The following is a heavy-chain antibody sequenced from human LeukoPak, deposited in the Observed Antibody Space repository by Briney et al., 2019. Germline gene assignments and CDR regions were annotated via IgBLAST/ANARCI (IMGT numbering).Heavy chain of an antibody. CDR3: ARPGRAVAQGY. D-gene: IGHD6-19*01. Sequence: PGGSLRLSCAASGFTFSSYEMNWVRQAPGKGLEWVSYISSSGGTMYYADSVKGRFTISRDNAKNSLYLQMNSLRAEDTAVYYCARPGRAVAQGYWGQGTLVTVSS. V-gene: IGHV3-48*03. CDR2: ISSSGGTM. CDR1: GFTFSSYE. J-gene: IGHJ4*02.